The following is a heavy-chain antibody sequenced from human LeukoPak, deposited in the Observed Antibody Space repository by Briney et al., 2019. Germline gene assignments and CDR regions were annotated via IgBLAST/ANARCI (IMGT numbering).Heavy chain of an antibody. CDR2: IYYSGST. V-gene: IGHV4-59*08. J-gene: IGHJ4*02. CDR1: GGSISSYF. CDR3: ARRLWESPLDY. D-gene: IGHD3-16*01. Sequence: SETLSLTCTVSGGSISSYFWSWMRQPPGKGLEWIGYIYYSGSTNYNPSLKSRVTISVDTSKNQFSLKLSSVTAADTAVYYCARRLWESPLDYWGQGTLVTVSS.